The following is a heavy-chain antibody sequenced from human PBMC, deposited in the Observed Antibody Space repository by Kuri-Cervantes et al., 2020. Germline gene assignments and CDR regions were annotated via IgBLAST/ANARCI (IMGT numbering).Heavy chain of an antibody. Sequence: GGSLRLSCAVSGFTFNNYEMNWVRQAPGKGLEWVSVIYSVGGTFYADSVKGRFTISRDNSRNTLYLQMNSLRAQDTAVYYCANRRDAFDIWGQGTMVTVSS. CDR3: ANRRDAFDI. CDR1: GFTFNNYE. J-gene: IGHJ3*02. CDR2: IYSVGGT. V-gene: IGHV3-53*01.